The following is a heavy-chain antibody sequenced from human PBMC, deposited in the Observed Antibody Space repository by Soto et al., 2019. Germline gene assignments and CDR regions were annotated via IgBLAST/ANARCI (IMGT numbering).Heavy chain of an antibody. CDR3: ERVHYEYANEA. J-gene: IGHJ5*01. Sequence: SGPTLVNPAQSRTLTCTFSGFSLSTGGGGVGWIRQPPGKALECLAAVYWNDDKDYSPFLKSRLTITTDTSKNQVVDAVTELEPVSIATCFPERVHYEYANEACGHGTRV. CDR2: VYWNDDK. V-gene: IGHV2-5*01. CDR1: GFSLSTGGGG. D-gene: IGHD2-8*01.